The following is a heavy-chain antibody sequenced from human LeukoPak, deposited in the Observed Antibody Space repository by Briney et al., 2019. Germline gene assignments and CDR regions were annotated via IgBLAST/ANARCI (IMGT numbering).Heavy chain of an antibody. Sequence: ASVKVSCKASGYTFTSYGISWVRQAPGQGLEWMGWISAYNGNTNYAQKLQGRVTMTTDTSTSTAYMELRSLRSDDTAVYYCARVLKPSVVDIVATLQHWGQGTLVTVSS. J-gene: IGHJ1*01. D-gene: IGHD5-12*01. CDR1: GYTFTSYG. CDR2: ISAYNGNT. CDR3: ARVLKPSVVDIVATLQH. V-gene: IGHV1-18*04.